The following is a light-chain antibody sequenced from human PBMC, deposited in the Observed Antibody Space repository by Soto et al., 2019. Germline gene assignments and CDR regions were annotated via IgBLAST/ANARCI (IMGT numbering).Light chain of an antibody. CDR1: QSISSY. V-gene: IGKV1-39*01. Sequence: DIQMTQSPSSLSASVGDRVTITCRASQSISSYLNWYQQKPGKAPKLLIYAASSLQSGVPSRFSDSGSGTDFTLTISSLQPEDFATYYCQQSYITPCVGGGTKVEIK. J-gene: IGKJ4*01. CDR2: AAS. CDR3: QQSYITPC.